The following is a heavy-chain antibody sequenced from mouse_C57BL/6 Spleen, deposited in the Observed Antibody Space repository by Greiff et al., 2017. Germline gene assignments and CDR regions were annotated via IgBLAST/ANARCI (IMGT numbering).Heavy chain of an antibody. D-gene: IGHD4-1*01. Sequence: QVQLQQSGAELAKPGASVKLSCKASGYTFTSYWMHWVKQRPGQGLEWIGYINPSSGYTKYNQKFKDKDTLTADKSSSTAYMQLISLTYEDSAVXYCARSTGTASFAYWGQGTLVTVSA. J-gene: IGHJ3*01. CDR3: ARSTGTASFAY. V-gene: IGHV1-7*01. CDR2: INPSSGYT. CDR1: GYTFTSYW.